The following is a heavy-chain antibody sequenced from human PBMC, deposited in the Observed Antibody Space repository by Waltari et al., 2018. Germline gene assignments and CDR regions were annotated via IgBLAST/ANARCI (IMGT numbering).Heavy chain of an antibody. CDR1: GGSISSSSYY. CDR2: IYYSGST. Sequence: QLQQQESGPGLVKPSETLSLTCTFSGGSISSSSYYWGWIRQPPGKGLEWIGNIYYSGSTYYNPSLKSRVTISVDTSKNQFSLKLSSVTAADTAVYYCARIVVPAYYYYYMDVWGKGTTVTISS. D-gene: IGHD2-2*01. J-gene: IGHJ6*03. CDR3: ARIVVPAYYYYYMDV. V-gene: IGHV4-39*07.